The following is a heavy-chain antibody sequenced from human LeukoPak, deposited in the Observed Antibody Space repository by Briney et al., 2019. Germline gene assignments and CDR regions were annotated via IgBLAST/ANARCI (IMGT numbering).Heavy chain of an antibody. CDR2: IYYSGST. CDR3: ASARDGYNVA. CDR1: GGSISSYY. J-gene: IGHJ5*02. D-gene: IGHD5-12*01. V-gene: IGHV4-59*08. Sequence: ASETLSLTCTVSGGSISSYYWSWIRQPPGKGLEWIGYIYYSGSTNYNPSLKSRVTISVDTSKIQFSLKLSSVTAADTAVYYCASARDGYNVAWGQGTLVTVSS.